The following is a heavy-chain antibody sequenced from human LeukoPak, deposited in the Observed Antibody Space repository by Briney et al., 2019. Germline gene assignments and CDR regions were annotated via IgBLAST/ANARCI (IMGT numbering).Heavy chain of an antibody. CDR3: ARDTDYYGIGYFDY. V-gene: IGHV3-7*01. CDR2: IKQDGSEK. CDR1: GFTFSSYW. Sequence: GGSLRLSCAASGFTFSSYWMSWVRQAPGKGLEWVANIKQDGSEKYYVDSVKGRFTISRDNAKNSLYLQTNSLRAEDTAVYYCARDTDYYGIGYFDYWGQGTLVTVSS. D-gene: IGHD3-10*01. J-gene: IGHJ4*02.